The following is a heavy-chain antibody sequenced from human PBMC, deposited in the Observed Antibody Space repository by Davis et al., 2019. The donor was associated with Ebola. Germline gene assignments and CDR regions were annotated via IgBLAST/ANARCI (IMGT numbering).Heavy chain of an antibody. CDR1: GFTFSSYA. V-gene: IGHV3-30*04. CDR3: ARDLTVTTLGVGWFDP. Sequence: PGGSLRLSCAASGFTFSSYAMHWVRQAPGKGLDWVAFISDVGSNKYYADSVKGRFTISRDNSKNTLYLQMNSLRAEDTAVYYCARDLTVTTLGVGWFDPWGQGTLVTVSS. J-gene: IGHJ5*02. D-gene: IGHD4-17*01. CDR2: ISDVGSNK.